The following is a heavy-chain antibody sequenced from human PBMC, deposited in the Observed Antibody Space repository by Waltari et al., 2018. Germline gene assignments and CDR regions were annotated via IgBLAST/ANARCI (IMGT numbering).Heavy chain of an antibody. Sequence: QVQLVESGGGVVQPGRSLRLSCAASGVTFSSYGMHWFLRALGNGLEWGAVIWYGGSNKYYADSVKGRFTIYRDNSKNTLYLQMNSLRAEDTAVYYCARAQDDYGDFGPGTSFDYWGQGTLVTVSS. J-gene: IGHJ4*02. D-gene: IGHD4-17*01. CDR2: IWYGGSNK. V-gene: IGHV3-33*01. CDR1: GVTFSSYG. CDR3: ARAQDDYGDFGPGTSFDY.